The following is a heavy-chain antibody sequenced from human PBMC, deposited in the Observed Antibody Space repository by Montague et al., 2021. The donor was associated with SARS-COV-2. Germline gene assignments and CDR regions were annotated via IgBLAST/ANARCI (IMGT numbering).Heavy chain of an antibody. CDR2: INHSGST. J-gene: IGHJ6*02. CDR3: TRAGYQVLWSDYYYYGMDV. V-gene: IGHV4-34*01. D-gene: IGHD2-2*01. Sequence: SETLSLTCAVYGGSFSGYYWSWIRQPPGKGLEWIGEINHSGSTNYNPSLKIRVTISVDTSKTQFSLKLSSVTAADTAVYYCTRAGYQVLWSDYYYYGMDVWGQGTTVAVSS. CDR1: GGSFSGYY.